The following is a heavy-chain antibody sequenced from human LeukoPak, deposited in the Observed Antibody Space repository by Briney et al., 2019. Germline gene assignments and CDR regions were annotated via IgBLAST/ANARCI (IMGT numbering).Heavy chain of an antibody. CDR1: GFTFSSYS. V-gene: IGHV3-21*01. Sequence: NPGGSLRLSCAASGFTFSSYSMNWVRQAPGKGLGWVSSISSSSSYIYYADSVKGRFTISRDNAKNSLYLQMNSLRAEDTAVYYCARDLEGSGSYFYWGQGTLVTVSS. J-gene: IGHJ4*02. D-gene: IGHD3-10*01. CDR2: ISSSSSYI. CDR3: ARDLEGSGSYFY.